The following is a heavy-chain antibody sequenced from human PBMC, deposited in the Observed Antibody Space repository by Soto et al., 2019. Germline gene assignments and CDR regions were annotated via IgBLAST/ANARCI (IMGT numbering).Heavy chain of an antibody. J-gene: IGHJ4*02. V-gene: IGHV3-23*01. CDR2: ISGSGGST. D-gene: IGHD3-22*01. CDR3: AKDFWGDYDSSGYYPFGYFDY. Sequence: GGSLRLSCAASGFTFSSYAMSWVRQAPGKGLEWVSAISGSGGSTYYADSVKGRFTISRDNSKNTLYLQMNSLRAEDTAVYYCAKDFWGDYDSSGYYPFGYFDYWGQGTLVTVSS. CDR1: GFTFSSYA.